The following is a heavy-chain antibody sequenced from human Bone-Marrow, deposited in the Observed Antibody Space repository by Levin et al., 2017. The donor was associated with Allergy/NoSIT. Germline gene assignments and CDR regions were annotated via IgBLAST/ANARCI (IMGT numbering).Heavy chain of an antibody. Sequence: ASVKVSCKAPDYIFNTYGITWVRQAPGHGLEWMGWISAQNGKTKYAQKVQGRVTMTTDTSTNTAYMELRSLRSDDTAVYYCARSGDDSSCYYPFDIWGQGTLVTVSS. D-gene: IGHD3-22*01. CDR2: ISAQNGKT. CDR3: ARSGDDSSCYYPFDI. J-gene: IGHJ4*02. CDR1: DYIFNTYG. V-gene: IGHV1-18*01.